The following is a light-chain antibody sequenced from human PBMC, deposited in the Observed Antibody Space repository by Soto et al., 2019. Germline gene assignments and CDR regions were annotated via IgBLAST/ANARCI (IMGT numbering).Light chain of an antibody. Sequence: EIVLTQSPGTLSLSPGERATLSCRASQSVSSRSLAWYQQKPRQAPRLLIYGASSRATGIPDRFSGSGSGTDFTLTISRLEPADFAVYYCQQYITSPVTFGQGTKLEIK. V-gene: IGKV3-20*01. CDR2: GAS. CDR1: QSVSSRS. CDR3: QQYITSPVT. J-gene: IGKJ2*01.